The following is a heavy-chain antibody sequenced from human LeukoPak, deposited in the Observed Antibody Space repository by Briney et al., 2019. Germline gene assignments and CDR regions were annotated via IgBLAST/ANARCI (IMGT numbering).Heavy chain of an antibody. V-gene: IGHV3-23*01. CDR1: GFTFSSYA. CDR2: ISGSGGSK. Sequence: QSGGSLRLSCAASGFTFSSYAMSWVRQAPGKGLEWVSDISGSGGSKYYADSVKGRFTISRDNSKNTLYLQMNSLRAEETAVYYCAALTYYYDSSGYYAFVYWGQGTLVTVSS. D-gene: IGHD3-22*01. J-gene: IGHJ4*02. CDR3: AALTYYYDSSGYYAFVY.